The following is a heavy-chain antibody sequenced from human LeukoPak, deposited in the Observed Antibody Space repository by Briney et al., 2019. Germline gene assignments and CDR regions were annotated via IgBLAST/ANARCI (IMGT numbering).Heavy chain of an antibody. V-gene: IGHV3-7*03. CDR3: ASLYYDILTGYDYYGMDV. CDR2: IKQDGSEK. Sequence: GGSLRLSCAASGFTFSSYWMSWVRQAPGKGLEWVANIKQDGSEKYYVDSVKGRFTTSRDNAKNSLYLQMNSLRAEDTAVYYCASLYYDILTGYDYYGMDVWGKGTTVTVSS. D-gene: IGHD3-9*01. J-gene: IGHJ6*04. CDR1: GFTFSSYW.